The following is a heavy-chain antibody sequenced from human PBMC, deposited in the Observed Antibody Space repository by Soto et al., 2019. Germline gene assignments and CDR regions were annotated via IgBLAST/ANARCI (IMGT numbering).Heavy chain of an antibody. Sequence: EVQLVESGGGVVRPGGSLRLSCAASGFTFDDYGMSWVRQAPGKGLEWVSGISWNGGSTGYADSVKGRFTISRDNAKNSLYLQMNSLRAEDTALYDCATERDVSGSYGAWYFDLWGRGTLVTVSS. CDR3: ATERDVSGSYGAWYFDL. CDR1: GFTFDDYG. V-gene: IGHV3-20*01. D-gene: IGHD3-16*01. CDR2: ISWNGGST. J-gene: IGHJ2*01.